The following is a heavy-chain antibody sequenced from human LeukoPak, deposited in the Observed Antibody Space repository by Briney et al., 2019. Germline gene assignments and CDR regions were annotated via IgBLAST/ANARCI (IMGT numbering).Heavy chain of an antibody. CDR3: AKARIASAGTGAFDV. D-gene: IGHD6-13*01. CDR2: MSATGGSA. Sequence: AMSATGGSAQYAESVKGRFTISRDNSKNSLYLQMNSLRDEDTAVYYCAKARIASAGTGAFDVWGQGTMVTVSS. J-gene: IGHJ3*01. V-gene: IGHV3-23*01.